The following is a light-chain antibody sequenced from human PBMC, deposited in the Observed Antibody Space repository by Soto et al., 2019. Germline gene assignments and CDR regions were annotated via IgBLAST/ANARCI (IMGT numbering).Light chain of an antibody. J-gene: IGLJ2*01. CDR3: CSYTDIALDVV. V-gene: IGLV2-14*01. CDR1: SXDIGDYDY. CDR2: DVT. Sequence: QPALTQPASVSGSPGQSITISCTGTSXDIGDYDYVSWYQHLPGKAPKLLIFDVTHRPSGVSDRFSGSKSGNTASLTISGVRPEDEADYYCCSYTDIALDVVFGGGTKVTVL.